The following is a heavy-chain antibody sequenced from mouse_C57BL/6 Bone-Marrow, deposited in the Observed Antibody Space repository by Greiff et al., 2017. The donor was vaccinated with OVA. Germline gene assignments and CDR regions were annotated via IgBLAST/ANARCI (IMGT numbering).Heavy chain of an antibody. Sequence: QVQLQQPGAELVMPGASVKLSCKASGYTFTSYWMHWVKQRPGQGLEWIGEIDPNSGGTKYNEKFKSKATLTVDKPSSTAYMQLSSLTSEDSAVYYCARLTTVVATRYAMDYWGQGTSVTVSS. J-gene: IGHJ4*01. CDR3: ARLTTVVATRYAMDY. CDR1: GYTFTSYW. CDR2: IDPNSGGT. D-gene: IGHD1-1*01. V-gene: IGHV1-72*01.